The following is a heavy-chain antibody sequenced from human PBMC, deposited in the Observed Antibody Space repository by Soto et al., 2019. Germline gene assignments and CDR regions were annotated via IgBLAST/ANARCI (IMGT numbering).Heavy chain of an antibody. Sequence: SGPTLVKPTQTLTLTCTFSGFSLSTSGMCVSWIRQPPGKALEWLARIDWDDDKYYSTSLKTRLTISKDNSKNQVVLTMTNMDPVDTATYYCARTLFPMKDIVLVPANYMDVWGKGTTVTVSS. J-gene: IGHJ6*03. CDR3: ARTLFPMKDIVLVPANYMDV. CDR2: IDWDDDK. V-gene: IGHV2-70*11. D-gene: IGHD2-2*01. CDR1: GFSLSTSGMC.